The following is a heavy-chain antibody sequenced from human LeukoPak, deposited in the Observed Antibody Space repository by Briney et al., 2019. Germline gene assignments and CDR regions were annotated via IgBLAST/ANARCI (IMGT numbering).Heavy chain of an antibody. CDR1: GFTFRDYY. CDR2: ISGSGDST. J-gene: IGHJ4*02. Sequence: GGSLRLSCAASGFTFRDYYMSWVRQAPGKGLEWISYISGSGDSTYYADSVQDRFTISRDNAKNSLSLQMSSLRVEDTALYYCVRGATMTNWGQGTLVTVSS. D-gene: IGHD3-22*01. V-gene: IGHV3-11*01. CDR3: VRGATMTN.